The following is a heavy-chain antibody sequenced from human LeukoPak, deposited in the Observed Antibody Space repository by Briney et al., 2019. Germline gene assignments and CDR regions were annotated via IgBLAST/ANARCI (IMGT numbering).Heavy chain of an antibody. CDR3: ARRPPYCSGGSCYSGAGGPSGY. CDR2: INPNSGGT. CDR1: GYTFTGYY. Sequence: GASVKVSCKASGYTFTGYYMHWVRQAPGQGLEWMGWINPNSGGTNYAQKFQRRVTMTRDTSISTAYMELSRLRSDDTAVYYCARRPPYCSGGSCYSGAGGPSGYWGQGTLVTVSS. J-gene: IGHJ4*02. V-gene: IGHV1-2*02. D-gene: IGHD2-15*01.